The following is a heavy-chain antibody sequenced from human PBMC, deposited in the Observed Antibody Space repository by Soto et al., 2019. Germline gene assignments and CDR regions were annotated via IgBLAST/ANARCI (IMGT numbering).Heavy chain of an antibody. D-gene: IGHD2-2*02. V-gene: IGHV1-69*02. J-gene: IGHJ4*02. CDR2: IIPILGIA. Sequence: QVQLVQSGAEVKKPGSSVKVSCKASGGSFSSYTISWVRQAPGQGLEGMGRIIPILGIATYAQKCQRRVKLTAEKSTNTAYMELSSLRSEDTDVYYCAIEYCSSTSCYRDYWGRGTLVTVSS. CDR1: GGSFSSYT. CDR3: AIEYCSSTSCYRDY.